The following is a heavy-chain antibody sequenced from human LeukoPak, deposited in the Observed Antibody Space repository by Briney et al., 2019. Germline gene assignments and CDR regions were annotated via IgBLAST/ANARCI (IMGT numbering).Heavy chain of an antibody. CDR1: GFTFSSYA. CDR3: ARGAELGTAFDI. V-gene: IGHV3-64*01. D-gene: IGHD7-27*01. Sequence: GGSLRLSCAASGFTFSSYAMHWVRQAPGKGLEYVSAISSNGDSTYYANSVKGRFTISRDNSKNTLYLQMGSLRAEDMAVYYCARGAELGTAFDIWGQGTMVTVSS. J-gene: IGHJ3*02. CDR2: ISSNGDST.